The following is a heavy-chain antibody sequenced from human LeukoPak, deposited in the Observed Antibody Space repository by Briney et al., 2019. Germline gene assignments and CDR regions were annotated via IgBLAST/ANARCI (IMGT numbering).Heavy chain of an antibody. J-gene: IGHJ3*02. CDR2: IDPNSGGT. V-gene: IGHV1-2*02. D-gene: IGHD6-13*01. CDR1: GYTFTGYY. Sequence: ASVKVSCKASGYTFTGYYMHWVRQAPGQGLEWMGWIDPNSGGTNYAQKFQGRVTMTRDTSISTAYMELSRLRSDDTAVYYCAIFVRSSSDAFDIWGQGTMVTVSS. CDR3: AIFVRSSSDAFDI.